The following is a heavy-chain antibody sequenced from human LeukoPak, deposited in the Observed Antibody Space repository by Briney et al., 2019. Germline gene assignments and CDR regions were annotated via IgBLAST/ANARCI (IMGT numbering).Heavy chain of an antibody. CDR2: IYPGDSDT. CDR1: GYSFTTYW. CDR3: ARQIREGYPYYFDY. V-gene: IGHV5-51*01. D-gene: IGHD5-24*01. Sequence: GESLKISCQCSGYSFTTYWIGWVRQLPGKGLEWMGIIYPGDSDTRYSPSFQGQVTISADKSISTAYLQWSSLKASDSAMYYCARQIREGYPYYFDYWGQGTLVTVSS. J-gene: IGHJ4*02.